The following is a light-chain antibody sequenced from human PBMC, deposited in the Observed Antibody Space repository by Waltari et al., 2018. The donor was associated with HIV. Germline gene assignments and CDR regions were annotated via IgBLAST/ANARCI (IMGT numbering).Light chain of an antibody. CDR1: SSDIGGYDY. J-gene: IGLJ3*02. Sequence: QSALTQPASVSGSLGQSITFSCTGTSSDIGGYDYVSWYQQHPGEAPNIIIYDVTNRPSGISDRFSGSKSGDTASLTISGLQAEDEADYYCTSFTTTTAWVFGGGTKLTVL. CDR2: DVT. V-gene: IGLV2-14*03. CDR3: TSFTTTTAWV.